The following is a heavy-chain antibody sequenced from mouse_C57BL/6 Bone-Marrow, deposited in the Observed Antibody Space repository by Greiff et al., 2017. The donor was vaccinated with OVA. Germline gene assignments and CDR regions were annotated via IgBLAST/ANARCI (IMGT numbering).Heavy chain of an antibody. CDR3: ARCLERAMDY. Sequence: QVQLQQPGAELVRPGTSVKLSCKASGYTFTSYWMHWVKQRPGQGLEWIGVIDPSDSYTNYNQKFKGKATLTVDTSSSTAYMQLSSLTSEDSAVYYCARCLERAMDYWGQGTSVIVSS. J-gene: IGHJ4*01. CDR2: IDPSDSYT. V-gene: IGHV1-59*01. CDR1: GYTFTSYW.